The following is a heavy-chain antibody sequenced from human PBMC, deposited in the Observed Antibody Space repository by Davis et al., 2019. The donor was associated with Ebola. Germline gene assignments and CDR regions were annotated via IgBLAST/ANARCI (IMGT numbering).Heavy chain of an antibody. Sequence: HTGGSLRLSCAASGFTFSNHWMHWIRQAPGKGLVWVSRINPDGTTTLYADSVEGRFTISRDNAKNTLFLQMDSLRAEDTAVYYCTKDFDYEGGHWGQGYLVTVSS. J-gene: IGHJ4*02. CDR1: GFTFSNHW. D-gene: IGHD3-9*01. CDR2: INPDGTTT. V-gene: IGHV3-74*03. CDR3: TKDFDYEGGH.